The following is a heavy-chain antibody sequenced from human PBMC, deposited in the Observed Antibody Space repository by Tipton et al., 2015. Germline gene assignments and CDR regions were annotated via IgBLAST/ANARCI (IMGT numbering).Heavy chain of an antibody. CDR3: AREAPGFYFDY. V-gene: IGHV4-30-4*01. J-gene: IGHJ4*02. D-gene: IGHD1-14*01. CDR1: GGSISSGDYY. Sequence: TLSLTCPVSGGSISSGDYYWSWIRQSPGKGLEWIGYIYYSGSTYYNPSLKSRVTISVDTSKNQFSLKLSSVTAADTAVYYCAREAPGFYFDYWGQGTPVPLS. CDR2: IYYSGST.